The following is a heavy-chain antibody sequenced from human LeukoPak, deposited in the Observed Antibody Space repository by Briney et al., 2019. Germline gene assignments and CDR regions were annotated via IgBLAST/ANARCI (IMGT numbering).Heavy chain of an antibody. V-gene: IGHV3-23*01. CDR2: ISGSGGST. CDR3: ARGFQDYYDSRFDY. CDR1: GFTFSSYA. D-gene: IGHD3-22*01. J-gene: IGHJ4*02. Sequence: GGSPRLSCAASGFTFSSYAMSWVRQAPGKGLEWVSAISGSGGSTYYADSVKGRFTISRDNSKNTLYLQMNSLRAEDTAVYYCARGFQDYYDSRFDYWGQGTLVTVSS.